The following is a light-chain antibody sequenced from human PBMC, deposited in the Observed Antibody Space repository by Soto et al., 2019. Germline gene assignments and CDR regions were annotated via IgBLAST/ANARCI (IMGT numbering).Light chain of an antibody. CDR2: AAS. CDR3: LHDYNYPRT. J-gene: IGKJ1*01. Sequence: AIQMTQSPSSLSASVGDRVIITCRASQGIRSELAWYQQKPGKAPDLLIYAASTLQPGVPYRFSGSGSGTDFTLTISNLQPEDFATYYCLHDYNYPRTFGQATKVEIK. V-gene: IGKV1-6*01. CDR1: QGIRSE.